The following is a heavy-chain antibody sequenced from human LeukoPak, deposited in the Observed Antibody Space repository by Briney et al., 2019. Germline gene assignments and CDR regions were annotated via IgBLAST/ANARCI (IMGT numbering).Heavy chain of an antibody. CDR2: INHSGST. V-gene: IGHV4-34*01. Sequence: PSETLSLTCAVYGGSFSGYYWSWVRQPPGKGLEWLGEINHSGSTNYNPSLKSRVTISVDTSNNQFSLKLSSVTAADTAVYYCAIQLERLYLYAFDIWGQGTMVTVSS. J-gene: IGHJ3*02. D-gene: IGHD1-1*01. CDR1: GGSFSGYY. CDR3: AIQLERLYLYAFDI.